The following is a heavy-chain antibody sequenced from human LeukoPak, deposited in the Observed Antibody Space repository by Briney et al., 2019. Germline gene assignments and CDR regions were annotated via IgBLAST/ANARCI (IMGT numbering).Heavy chain of an antibody. CDR1: GGSISSYY. V-gene: IGHV4-59*01. J-gene: IGHJ6*02. Sequence: SETLSLTCTVSGGSISSYYWSWIRQPPGKGLEWIGYIYYSGSTNYNPSLKSRVTISVDTSKNQFSLKLSSVTAADTAVYYCARVVAAAGLSYYYYYYGMDVRGQGTTVTVSS. D-gene: IGHD6-13*01. CDR3: ARVVAAAGLSYYYYYYGMDV. CDR2: IYYSGST.